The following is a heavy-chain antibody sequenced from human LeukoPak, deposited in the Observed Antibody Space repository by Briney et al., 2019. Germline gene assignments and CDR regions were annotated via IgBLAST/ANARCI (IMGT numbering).Heavy chain of an antibody. CDR3: ARSRAGSGSYFGAFDI. Sequence: GGSLRLSCAASGFTFSSYAMSWVRQAPGKGLEWVSAISGSGGSTYYADSVKGRFTISRNNSKNTLYLQMNSLRAEDTVVYYCARSRAGSGSYFGAFDIWGQGTMVTVSS. CDR1: GFTFSSYA. CDR2: ISGSGGST. V-gene: IGHV3-23*01. D-gene: IGHD3-10*01. J-gene: IGHJ3*02.